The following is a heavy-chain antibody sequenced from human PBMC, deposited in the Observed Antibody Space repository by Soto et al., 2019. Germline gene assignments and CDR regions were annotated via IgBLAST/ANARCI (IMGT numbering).Heavy chain of an antibody. V-gene: IGHV3-33*01. CDR3: ARVMTTVIYYYNGMDV. D-gene: IGHD4-17*01. CDR1: GFTFSTYG. CDR2: IWYHGDNK. J-gene: IGHJ6*02. Sequence: GGSLRLSCAASGFTFSTYGMHWVRQAPGKGLEWVALIWYHGDNKYYADSVKGRFTISRDNSKNTLYLQMKSLRAEDTAVYYCARVMTTVIYYYNGMDVWGQGTPVTVSS.